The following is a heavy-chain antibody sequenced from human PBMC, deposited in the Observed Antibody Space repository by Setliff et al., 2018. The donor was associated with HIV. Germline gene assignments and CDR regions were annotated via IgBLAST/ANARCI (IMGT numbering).Heavy chain of an antibody. D-gene: IGHD3-22*01. V-gene: IGHV4-4*08. CDR3: ARDRLDYYDSSGYLDWYFDL. CDR1: GGSISSYY. CDR2: IYTSGST. J-gene: IGHJ2*01. Sequence: NPSETLSLTCTVSGGSISSYYWSWIRQPPGKGLEWIGYIYTSGSTNYNPSLKSRVTISVDTSKNQFSLKLGSVTAADTAVYYCARDRLDYYDSSGYLDWYFDLWGRGTLVTVSS.